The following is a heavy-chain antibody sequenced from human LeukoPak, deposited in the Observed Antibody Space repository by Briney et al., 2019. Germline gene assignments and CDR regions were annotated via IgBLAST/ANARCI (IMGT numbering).Heavy chain of an antibody. CDR2: INHSGST. CDR3: ARGRSRYFQH. D-gene: IGHD2-15*01. V-gene: IGHV4-34*01. Sequence: SETLSLTCTVSGGSISSYYWSWIRQPPGKGLEWIGEINHSGSTNYNPSLKSRVTISVDTSKNQFSLKLSSVTAADTAVYYCARGRSRYFQHWGQGTLVTVSS. CDR1: GGSISSYY. J-gene: IGHJ1*01.